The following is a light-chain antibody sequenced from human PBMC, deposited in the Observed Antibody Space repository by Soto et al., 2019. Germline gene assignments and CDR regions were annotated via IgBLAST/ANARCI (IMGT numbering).Light chain of an antibody. CDR2: DAS. Sequence: EIVLTQSPATLSLSPWERATLSCRASQSVGIYLAWYQQKPGQPPRLLIYDASNRATGIPARFSGTGSGTEFGLTISSLEPEDSAVYYCQQRNNWVTFGGGTKVDNK. V-gene: IGKV3-11*01. CDR1: QSVGIY. J-gene: IGKJ4*01. CDR3: QQRNNWVT.